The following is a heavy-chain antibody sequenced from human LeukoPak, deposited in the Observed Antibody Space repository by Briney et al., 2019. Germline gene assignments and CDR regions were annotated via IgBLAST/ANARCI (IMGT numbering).Heavy chain of an antibody. D-gene: IGHD5-24*01. J-gene: IGHJ3*02. CDR2: IYYSGST. CDR3: ARDGYNPVAFDI. Sequence: SETLSLTCTVSGGSISSSSYYWGWIRQPPGKGLPWIGSIYYSGSTYYNPSLKSRVTISVDTSKNQFSLKLNSVTAADTAVYYCARDGYNPVAFDIWGQGTVVTVSS. V-gene: IGHV4-39*07. CDR1: GGSISSSSYY.